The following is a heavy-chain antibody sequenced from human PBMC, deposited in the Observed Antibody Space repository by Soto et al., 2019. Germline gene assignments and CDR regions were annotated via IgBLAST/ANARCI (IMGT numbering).Heavy chain of an antibody. V-gene: IGHV4-59*08. CDR2: VHHSWGS. J-gene: IGHJ6*02. Sequence: QVQLQESGPGLVKPSETLSLSCTVSGGSISSYYWSWFRQSPGKRMEWIGYVHHSWGSSYNPSLQSRVAISLDTSKSQLSLKVTSVTATATAVYYCARQGFGPLHGLVDVWGQGTTVTVSS. D-gene: IGHD3-10*01. CDR1: GGSISSYY. CDR3: ARQGFGPLHGLVDV.